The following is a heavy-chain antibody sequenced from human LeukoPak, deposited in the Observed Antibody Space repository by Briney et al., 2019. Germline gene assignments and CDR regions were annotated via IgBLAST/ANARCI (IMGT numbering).Heavy chain of an antibody. CDR1: GGTFSSYA. D-gene: IGHD2-15*01. CDR2: IIPIFGTA. V-gene: IGHV1-69*05. CDR3: ARAEGPYCSGGSCYRSGAFDI. J-gene: IGHJ3*02. Sequence: SVKVSCKASGGTFSSYAISWVRQAPGQGLEWMGGIIPIFGTANYAQKFQGRVTITTDESTSTAYMELSSLRSEDTAVYYCARAEGPYCSGGSCYRSGAFDIWGQGTMVTVSS.